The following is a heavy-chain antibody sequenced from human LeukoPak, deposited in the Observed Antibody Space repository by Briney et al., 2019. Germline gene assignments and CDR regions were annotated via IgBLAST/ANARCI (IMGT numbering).Heavy chain of an antibody. Sequence: ASVKVSCKASGYTLTDYYMHWVRQAPGQGLEWMGRINPNSGGTNYAQKFQGRVTMTRDTSISTVYMELSRLRSDDTAVYYCARAGYYESSGYYEYWGQGTLVTVSS. CDR1: GYTLTDYY. J-gene: IGHJ4*02. CDR3: ARAGYYESSGYYEY. CDR2: INPNSGGT. V-gene: IGHV1-2*06. D-gene: IGHD3-22*01.